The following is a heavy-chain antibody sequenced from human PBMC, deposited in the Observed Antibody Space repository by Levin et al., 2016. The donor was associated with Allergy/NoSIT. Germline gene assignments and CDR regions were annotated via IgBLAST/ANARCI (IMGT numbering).Heavy chain of an antibody. D-gene: IGHD3-16*01. Sequence: GGSLRLSCAASEFTFSSYAMSWVRQAPGKGLEWVSAITSGGGDTYYADSVKGRFTVSRDNSKNMLYLQMNSLRAEDTAVYYCARGDRITGKVDPWGQGTLVTVSS. V-gene: IGHV3-23*01. CDR3: ARGDRITGKVDP. CDR2: ITSGGGDT. J-gene: IGHJ5*02. CDR1: EFTFSSYA.